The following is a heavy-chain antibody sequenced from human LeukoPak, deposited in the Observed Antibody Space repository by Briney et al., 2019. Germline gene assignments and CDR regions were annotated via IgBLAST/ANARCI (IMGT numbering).Heavy chain of an antibody. J-gene: IGHJ6*03. CDR2: IYYSGST. CDR3: ARVLRYFDWSRPFYYYYYMDV. D-gene: IGHD3-9*01. V-gene: IGHV4-39*07. CDR1: GGSISSSSYY. Sequence: SETLSLTCTVSGGSISSSSYYWGWIRQPPGKGLEWIGSIYYSGSTYYNPSLKSRVTISVDTSKNQFSLKLSSLTAADTAVYYCARVLRYFDWSRPFYYYYYMDVWGKGTTVTVSS.